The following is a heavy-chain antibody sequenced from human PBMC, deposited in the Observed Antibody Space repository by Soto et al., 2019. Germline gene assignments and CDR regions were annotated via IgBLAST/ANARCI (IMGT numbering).Heavy chain of an antibody. CDR1: GFTFGSYW. J-gene: IGHJ6*02. Sequence: PGGSLRLSCAASGFTFGSYWMSWVRQAPGKGLEWISYISSTSGTIYYADSVKGRFTIFRDNAKNSLFLQMNRLRDDDTAVYYCANQKIRFSVAGTLYGLGVWGQGTTVTVSS. V-gene: IGHV3-48*02. CDR2: ISSTSGTI. D-gene: IGHD6-19*01. CDR3: ANQKIRFSVAGTLYGLGV.